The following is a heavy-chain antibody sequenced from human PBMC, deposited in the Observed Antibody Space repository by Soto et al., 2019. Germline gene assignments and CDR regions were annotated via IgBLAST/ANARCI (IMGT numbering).Heavy chain of an antibody. V-gene: IGHV3-21*01. CDR1: GFTFSSYS. Sequence: GGSLRLSCAASGFTFSSYSMNWVRQAPGKGLEWVSSISCSTSYIYYADSVKGRFTISRDNAKNSLYLQMNSLRAEDTAVYYCARFRTSGGGFDPWGQGTLVTVSS. D-gene: IGHD3-10*01. J-gene: IGHJ5*02. CDR2: ISCSTSYI. CDR3: ARFRTSGGGFDP.